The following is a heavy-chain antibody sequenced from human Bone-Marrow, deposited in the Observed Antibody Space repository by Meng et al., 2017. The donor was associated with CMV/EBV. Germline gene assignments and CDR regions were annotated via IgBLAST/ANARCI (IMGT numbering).Heavy chain of an antibody. Sequence: GGSLRLSCEASGFGFSDYWMHWVRQDPGKGLMWVSRISDDGTNTDYAESVKGRFTISRDNAKSTLYLQMNSLRVEDTAIYYGARDVPVITPHHDAFDIWGQGKVVSVSS. V-gene: IGHV3-74*01. D-gene: IGHD4-23*01. CDR1: GFGFSDYW. J-gene: IGHJ3*02. CDR2: ISDDGTNT. CDR3: ARDVPVITPHHDAFDI.